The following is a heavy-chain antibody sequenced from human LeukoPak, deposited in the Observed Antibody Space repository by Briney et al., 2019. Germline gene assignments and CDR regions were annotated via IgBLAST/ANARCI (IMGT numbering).Heavy chain of an antibody. J-gene: IGHJ4*02. CDR3: SKRRLAVAGELDY. CDR1: GFTFSSYS. D-gene: IGHD6-13*01. CDR2: ISGGGGES. Sequence: GGSLRLSCAASGFTFSSYSMSWVRQAPGKGLEWVSDISGGGGESYYVNSVKGRFTISRDNSRNTLYLQMSSLRAEDTAVYYCSKRRLAVAGELDYWGQGTLVTVSS. V-gene: IGHV3-23*01.